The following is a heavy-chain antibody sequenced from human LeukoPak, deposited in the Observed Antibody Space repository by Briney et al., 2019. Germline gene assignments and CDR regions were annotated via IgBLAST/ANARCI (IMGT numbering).Heavy chain of an antibody. CDR1: GFTFSRYG. CDR2: ICTSGGSP. CDR3: ARGYSSSWYKGLWFDP. V-gene: IGHV3-23*01. D-gene: IGHD6-13*01. J-gene: IGHJ5*02. Sequence: GGSLRLACAASGFTFSRYGMSWVRQAPGKGVEWVSSICTSGGSPSYAYSVKGPFTISRDNANNSLYLQMNSLRAEDTALYHCARGYSSSWYKGLWFDPWGQGTLVTVSS.